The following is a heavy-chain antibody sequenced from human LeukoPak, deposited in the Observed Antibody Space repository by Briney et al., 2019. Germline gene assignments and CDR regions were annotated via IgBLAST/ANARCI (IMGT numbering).Heavy chain of an antibody. D-gene: IGHD1-26*01. J-gene: IGHJ4*02. Sequence: GGSLRLSCAASGFTFSSHWMHCVRQAPGKGLVWVSRINIDGSSISYADSVKGRFTISRDNAKNTLYLQMNSLRAEDTAVYYCARSWDVDYWGQGTLVTVSS. CDR1: GFTFSSHW. CDR3: ARSWDVDY. V-gene: IGHV3-74*01. CDR2: INIDGSSI.